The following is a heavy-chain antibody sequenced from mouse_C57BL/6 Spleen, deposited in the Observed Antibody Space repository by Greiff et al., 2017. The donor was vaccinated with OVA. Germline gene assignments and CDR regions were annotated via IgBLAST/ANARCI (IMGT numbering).Heavy chain of an antibody. CDR2: IDSEDGET. CDR1: GFYIKDYY. Sequence: VQVVASGAELVKPGASVQLFCPASGFYIKDYYMPWVKQRTEPGLEWVGRIDSEDGETKYAPKFQGKAPITADTSSITAYLQLSSLTSEDTAVYYCAWSEGYARDDWGQGTSVTVSS. J-gene: IGHJ4*01. V-gene: IGHV14-2*01. CDR3: AWSEGYARDD.